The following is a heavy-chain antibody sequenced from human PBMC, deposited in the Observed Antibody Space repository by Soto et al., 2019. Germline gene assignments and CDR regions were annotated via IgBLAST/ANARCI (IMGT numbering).Heavy chain of an antibody. CDR2: IIPIFGTA. D-gene: IGHD4-4*01. CDR1: GGTFSSYA. Sequence: ASVKVSCKASGGTFSSYAISWVRQAPGQGLEWMGGIIPIFGTANYAQKFQGRVTITADESTSTAYMELSSLRSEDTAVYYCARSYSNDHYYYYGMDVWGQGTTVTVSS. CDR3: ARSYSNDHYYYYGMDV. J-gene: IGHJ6*02. V-gene: IGHV1-69*13.